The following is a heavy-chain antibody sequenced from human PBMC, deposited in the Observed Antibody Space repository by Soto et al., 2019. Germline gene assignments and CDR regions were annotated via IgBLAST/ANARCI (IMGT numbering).Heavy chain of an antibody. CDR3: GRARLAFGIDP. V-gene: IGHV4-30-2*01. D-gene: IGHD3-16*01. CDR1: GGSISSGGYS. Sequence: SETLSLTCAVSGGSISSGGYSWSWIRQPPGKGLEWIGYIYHSGGTYYNPSLKSRVTISVDRSKNQFSLKLTSVTAADTAVYYCGRARLAFGIDPWGQGTLVTVSS. J-gene: IGHJ5*02. CDR2: IYHSGGT.